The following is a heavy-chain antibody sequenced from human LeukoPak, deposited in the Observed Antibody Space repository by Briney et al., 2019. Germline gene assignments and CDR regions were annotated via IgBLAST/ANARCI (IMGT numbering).Heavy chain of an antibody. J-gene: IGHJ3*02. D-gene: IGHD2-2*01. V-gene: IGHV3-48*03. CDR1: GFTFSSHE. CDR2: ISSSTSGSTI. Sequence: QSGGSLRLSCAASGFTFSSHEMNWVRQAPGKGLEWVSYISSSTSGSTIYYADSVKGRFTISRDNAKNSLYPQLNSLRAEDTAVYYCARGGYCSSTICYVFNAFDIWGQGTMVTVSS. CDR3: ARGGYCSSTICYVFNAFDI.